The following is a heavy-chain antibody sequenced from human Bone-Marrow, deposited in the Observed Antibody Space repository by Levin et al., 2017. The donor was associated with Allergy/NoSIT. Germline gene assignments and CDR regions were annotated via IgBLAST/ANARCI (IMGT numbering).Heavy chain of an antibody. CDR1: GFTFSSYE. D-gene: IGHD2-2*02. CDR3: ARVVRGQSRGYCSSTSCYKRGMDYFDY. V-gene: IGHV3-48*03. CDR2: ISSSGSTI. Sequence: GESLKISCAASGFTFSSYEMNWVRQAPGKGLEWVSYISSSGSTIYYADSVKGRFTISRDNAKNSLYLQMNSLRAEDTAVYYCARVVRGQSRGYCSSTSCYKRGMDYFDYWGQGTLVTVSS. J-gene: IGHJ4*02.